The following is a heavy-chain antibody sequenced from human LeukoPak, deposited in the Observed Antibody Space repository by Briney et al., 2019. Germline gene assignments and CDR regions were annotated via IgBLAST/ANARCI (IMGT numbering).Heavy chain of an antibody. D-gene: IGHD2-2*02. CDR1: GDSFSSNSAA. Sequence: SQTLSLTCAISGDSFSSNSAAWNWIRQSPSRGLEWLGRTYYRSKWYNDYAVSVKSRITINPDTSKNQFSLRLNSVTPEDSAVYYCARAARYTSSWSGEDYWGQETLVTVSS. V-gene: IGHV6-1*01. J-gene: IGHJ4*02. CDR2: TYYRSKWYN. CDR3: ARAARYTSSWSGEDY.